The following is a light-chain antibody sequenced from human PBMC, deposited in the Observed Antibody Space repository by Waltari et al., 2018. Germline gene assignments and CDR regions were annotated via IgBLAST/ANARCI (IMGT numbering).Light chain of an antibody. V-gene: IGKV3-20*01. J-gene: IGKJ1*01. CDR1: QNIRIY. CDR3: QKYGTLPAT. CDR2: EAS. Sequence: EIVLTQSPGPLSLSPGERVTLSCRASQNIRIYLAWYQQKPGQPPRLLIYEASRRATGIPDRFSGSGSGTDFSLTINRLEPEDFGVYYCQKYGTLPATFGQGTKVEIK.